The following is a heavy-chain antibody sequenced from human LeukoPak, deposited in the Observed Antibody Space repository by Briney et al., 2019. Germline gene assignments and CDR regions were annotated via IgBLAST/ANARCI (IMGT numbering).Heavy chain of an antibody. CDR2: IIPILGIA. CDR3: ARERFTGSSWQLYYFDY. V-gene: IGHV1-69*04. D-gene: IGHD6-13*01. CDR1: GGTFSSYA. J-gene: IGHJ4*02. Sequence: SVKVSCKASGGTFSSYAISWVRQAPGQGLEWMGRIIPILGIANYAQKFQGRVTITADKSTSTAYMELSSLRSEDTAVYYCARERFTGSSWQLYYFDYWGQGTLVTVSS.